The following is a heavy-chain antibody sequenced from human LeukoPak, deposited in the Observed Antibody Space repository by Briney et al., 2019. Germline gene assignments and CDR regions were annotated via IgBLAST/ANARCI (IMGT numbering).Heavy chain of an antibody. CDR2: IYTSGST. CDR1: GGSISSGSYY. Sequence: SQTLSLTCTVSGGSISSGSYYWTWIRQPAGKGLEWIGRIYTSGSTNYNPSLKSRVTISVGTSKNQFSLKLSSVTAADTAVYYCARESSPRVVVPAAKTTVTTRYYYMDVWGKGTTVTVSS. V-gene: IGHV4-61*02. CDR3: ARESSPRVVVPAAKTTVTTRYYYMDV. D-gene: IGHD2-2*01. J-gene: IGHJ6*03.